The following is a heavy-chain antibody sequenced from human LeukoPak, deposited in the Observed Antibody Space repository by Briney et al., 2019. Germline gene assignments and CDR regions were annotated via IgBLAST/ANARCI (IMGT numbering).Heavy chain of an antibody. Sequence: GGSLRLSCAASEFTFSSYSMNWVRQAPGKGLEWVSYITNSGNSKSYADSVKGRFTISRDNSKNTLYLQMNSLRAEDTAIYYCAKAPGTTVARGFDYWGQGTLVTVSS. V-gene: IGHV3-48*01. J-gene: IGHJ4*02. CDR2: ITNSGNSK. D-gene: IGHD4-17*01. CDR1: EFTFSSYS. CDR3: AKAPGTTVARGFDY.